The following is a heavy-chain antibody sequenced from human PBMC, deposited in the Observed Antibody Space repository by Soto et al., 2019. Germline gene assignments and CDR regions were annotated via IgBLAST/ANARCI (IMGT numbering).Heavy chain of an antibody. CDR3: AHSHDYGFFVDY. J-gene: IGHJ4*02. Sequence: GLDLEWLALIYWNDDKRYSPSLKSRLTITKDTSKNQVVLTMTNMDPVDTATYYCAHSHDYGFFVDYWGQGTLVTVSS. D-gene: IGHD4-17*01. CDR2: IYWNDDK. V-gene: IGHV2-5*01.